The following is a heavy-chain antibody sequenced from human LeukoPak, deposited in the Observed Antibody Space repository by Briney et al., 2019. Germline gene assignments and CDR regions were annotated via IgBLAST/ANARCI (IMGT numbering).Heavy chain of an antibody. J-gene: IGHJ6*02. V-gene: IGHV3-74*01. CDR2: INSDGSIT. CDR1: GFTFTTYW. Sequence: GGSLRLSCAASGFTFTTYWMHWVRQAPGKGLVWVSHINSDGSITSYADSAKGRFTISRDNAKNTLYLQMNSLRAEDTAVYYCARDAVDTANAVWGQGTTVTVSS. D-gene: IGHD5-18*01. CDR3: ARDAVDTANAV.